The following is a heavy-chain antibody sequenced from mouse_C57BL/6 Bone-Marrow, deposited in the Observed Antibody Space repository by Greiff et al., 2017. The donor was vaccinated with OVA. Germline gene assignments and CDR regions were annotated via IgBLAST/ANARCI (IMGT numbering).Heavy chain of an antibody. Sequence: EVKLQESGPGLVKPSQSLSLTCSVTGYSITSRYYWNWIRQFPGNKLEWMGYISYDGSNNYNPSLKNRISITRDTSKNQFFLKLNSVTTEDTATYYCAKSSLPYYAMDYWGQGTSVTVSS. CDR2: ISYDGSN. CDR1: GYSITSRYY. J-gene: IGHJ4*01. V-gene: IGHV3-6*01. CDR3: AKSSLPYYAMDY. D-gene: IGHD5-5*01.